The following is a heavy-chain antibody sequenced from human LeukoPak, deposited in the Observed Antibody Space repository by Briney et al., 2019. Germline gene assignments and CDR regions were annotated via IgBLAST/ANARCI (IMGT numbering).Heavy chain of an antibody. CDR1: GGSISMYY. Sequence: SETLSLTCTVAGGSISMYYWSWIRQPPGKGLEWIGYIYYSGSTTYNPPLKSRVTISVDTSKNQFSLNLGSVTASDTAVYCCARDVAARHWFDHWGQGTLVTVSS. CDR3: ARDVAARHWFDH. D-gene: IGHD6-6*01. V-gene: IGHV4-59*01. CDR2: IYYSGST. J-gene: IGHJ5*02.